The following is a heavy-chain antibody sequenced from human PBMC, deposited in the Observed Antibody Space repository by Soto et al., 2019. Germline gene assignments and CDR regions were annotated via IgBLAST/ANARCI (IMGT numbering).Heavy chain of an antibody. CDR2: IWSAGLI. V-gene: IGHV3-53*01. J-gene: IGHJ6*02. CDR3: AREAPMDV. CDR1: GFTVSSKY. Sequence: VGSLRLSCAASGFTVSSKYMSWVRQAPGKGLEWVSVIWSAGLIYYADSVRGRFTISRDISKNILYLEMTSLRADDTAVYYCAREAPMDVWGQGTTVTVSS.